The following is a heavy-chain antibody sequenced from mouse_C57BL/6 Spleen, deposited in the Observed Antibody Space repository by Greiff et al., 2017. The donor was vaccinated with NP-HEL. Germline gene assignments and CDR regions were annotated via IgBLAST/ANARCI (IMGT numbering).Heavy chain of an antibody. Sequence: QVQLKQPGAELVKPGASVKMSCKASGYTFTSYWITWVKQRPGQGLEWIGDIYPGSGSTNYNEKFKSKATLTVDTSSSTAYMQLSSLTSEDSAVYYCARSIFPYYYGSSMFAYWGQGTLVTVSA. CDR2: IYPGSGST. J-gene: IGHJ3*01. CDR3: ARSIFPYYYGSSMFAY. D-gene: IGHD1-1*01. CDR1: GYTFTSYW. V-gene: IGHV1-55*01.